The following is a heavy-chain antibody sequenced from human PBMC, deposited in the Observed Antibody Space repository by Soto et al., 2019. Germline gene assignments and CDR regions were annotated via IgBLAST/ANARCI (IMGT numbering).Heavy chain of an antibody. J-gene: IGHJ4*02. CDR3: ARRPPPYDFWSGYQYYFDL. CDR2: IKQDGSEK. D-gene: IGHD3-3*01. V-gene: IGHV3-7*01. Sequence: EVQLVESGGGLVQPGGSLRLSCAASGFTFSSYWMSWVRQAPGKGLEWVANIKQDGSEKYYVDSVKGRFTISRDNAKKSLYLQMNSLRAEDTAVYFCARRPPPYDFWSGYQYYFDLWGQGTLVTVSS. CDR1: GFTFSSYW.